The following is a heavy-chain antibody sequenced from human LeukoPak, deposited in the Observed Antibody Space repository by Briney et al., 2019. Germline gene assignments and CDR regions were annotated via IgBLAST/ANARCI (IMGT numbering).Heavy chain of an antibody. V-gene: IGHV3-23*01. D-gene: IGHD1-7*01. Sequence: PGGSLRLSCAASGVTFSRYAMSWVRQAPGKGLEWVSQIGGSGGGTTFYADSVKGRFTISRDDSKNTLYLQMNSLRADDTAVYYCADWNYVDYWGQGTLVTVPS. CDR3: ADWNYVDY. CDR1: GVTFSRYA. CDR2: IGGSGGGTT. J-gene: IGHJ4*02.